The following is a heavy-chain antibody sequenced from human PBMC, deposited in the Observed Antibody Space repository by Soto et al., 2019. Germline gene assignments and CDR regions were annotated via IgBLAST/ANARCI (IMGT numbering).Heavy chain of an antibody. CDR2: VLPGDSST. V-gene: IGHV5-10-1*01. CDR3: ARRLRSAATAYGANWYDP. J-gene: IGHJ5*02. Sequence: GESLKISCRALGYNFTGYYIAWRPQMSGQGLQWMGRVLPGDSSTDYHPSLRGRIVISADESLSTAYLHLSNLTAADIGVYYCARRLRSAATAYGANWYDPWGQGTLVTVSS. CDR1: GYNFTGYY. D-gene: IGHD4-17*01.